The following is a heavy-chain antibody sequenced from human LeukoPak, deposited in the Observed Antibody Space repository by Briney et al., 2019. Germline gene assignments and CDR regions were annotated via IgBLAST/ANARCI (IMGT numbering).Heavy chain of an antibody. CDR1: GYTFTSYD. CDR2: MNPNSGNT. CDR3: VLGDILTGYWAEYFPY. J-gene: IGHJ4*02. Sequence: ASVKVSCKASGYTFTSYDINWVRQATGQGLEWMGWMNPNSGNTGYAQKFQGRVTITRNTSISTAYMELSSLRSDDTAVYYCVLGDILTGYWAEYFPYWGQGTLVTVSS. V-gene: IGHV1-8*03. D-gene: IGHD3-9*01.